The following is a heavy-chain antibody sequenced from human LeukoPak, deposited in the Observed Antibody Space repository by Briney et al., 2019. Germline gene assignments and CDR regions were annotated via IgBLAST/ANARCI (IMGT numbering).Heavy chain of an antibody. CDR3: ARSYYDFWSGYQSVSAFDI. V-gene: IGHV4-31*03. J-gene: IGHJ3*02. CDR1: GGSISSGGYY. Sequence: SETLSLTCTVSGGSISSGGYYWSWIRQHPGKGLEWIGYIYYSGSTYYNPSLKSRVTISVDTSKNQFSLKLSSVTAADTAVYYCARSYYDFWSGYQSVSAFDIRGQGTMVTVSS. CDR2: IYYSGST. D-gene: IGHD3-3*01.